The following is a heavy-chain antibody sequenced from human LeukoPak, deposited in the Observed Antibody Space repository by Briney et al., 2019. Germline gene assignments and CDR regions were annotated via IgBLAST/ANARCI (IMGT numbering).Heavy chain of an antibody. V-gene: IGHV4-59*01. CDR1: GGSINSYF. Sequence: SETLSLTCTVSGGSINSYFWSWIRQPPGKGLEWIGYINYSGSTNYSPSLKSRVTISVDTSKNQFSLKLSSVTAADTAVYYCARAAGDSPPYYYYMDVWGKGTTVTVSS. CDR3: ARAAGDSPPYYYYMDV. D-gene: IGHD3-10*01. J-gene: IGHJ6*03. CDR2: INYSGST.